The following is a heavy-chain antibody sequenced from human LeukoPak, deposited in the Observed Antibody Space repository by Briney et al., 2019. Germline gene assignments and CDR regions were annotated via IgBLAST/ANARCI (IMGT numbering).Heavy chain of an antibody. CDR1: GFTLSSYW. Sequence: GGSLRLSCAASGFTLSSYWMSWVRQAPGKGLEWVANIKQDGSEKYYVDSVKGRFTISRDNAKNSLYLQMNSLRAEDTAVYYCARDPYSSGWYGNENYYWFDPWGQGTLVTVSS. D-gene: IGHD6-19*01. CDR2: IKQDGSEK. V-gene: IGHV3-7*01. J-gene: IGHJ5*02. CDR3: ARDPYSSGWYGNENYYWFDP.